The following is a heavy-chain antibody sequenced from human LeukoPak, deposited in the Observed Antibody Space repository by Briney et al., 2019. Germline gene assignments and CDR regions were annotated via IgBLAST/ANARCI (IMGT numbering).Heavy chain of an antibody. D-gene: IGHD3-10*01. CDR2: IKQDGSEE. CDR3: ATNRWFGEPDY. V-gene: IGHV3-7*01. CDR1: GFTFSNYW. J-gene: IGHJ4*02. Sequence: GGSLRLSCAASGFTFSNYWMSWVRQAPGKGLEWVANIKQDGSEEYYVGSVKGRFTISRDNAKNSLYLQMNSLRAEDTAVYYCATNRWFGEPDYWGQGTLVTVSS.